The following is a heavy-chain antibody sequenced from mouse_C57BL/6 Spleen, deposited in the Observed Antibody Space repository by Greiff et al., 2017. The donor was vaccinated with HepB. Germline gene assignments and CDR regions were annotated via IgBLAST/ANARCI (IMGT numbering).Heavy chain of an antibody. J-gene: IGHJ4*01. CDR2: ISSGGDYI. Sequence: EVKLMESGEGLVKPGGSLKLSCAASGFTFSSYAMSWVRQTPEKRLEWVAYISSGGDYIYYADTVKGRFTISRDNARNTLYLQMSSLKSEDTAMYYCTRRETYYGSSSYYAMDYWGQGTSVTVSS. CDR1: GFTFSSYA. D-gene: IGHD1-1*01. V-gene: IGHV5-9-1*02. CDR3: TRRETYYGSSSYYAMDY.